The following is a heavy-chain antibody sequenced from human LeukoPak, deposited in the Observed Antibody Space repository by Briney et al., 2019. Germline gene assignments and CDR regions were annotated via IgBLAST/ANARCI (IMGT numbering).Heavy chain of an antibody. CDR1: GYTFTSYG. J-gene: IGHJ4*02. V-gene: IGHV1-18*01. D-gene: IGHD6-13*01. Sequence: AAVKVSCKASGYTFTSYGISWVRQGPGQGLEWMGWISAYNGNTTYAQKLQGRVTMTTDTSTSTAYMELRSLRSDDTAVYYCARRGIAAAGTRAEENFDYWGQGTLVTVSS. CDR2: ISAYNGNT. CDR3: ARRGIAAAGTRAEENFDY.